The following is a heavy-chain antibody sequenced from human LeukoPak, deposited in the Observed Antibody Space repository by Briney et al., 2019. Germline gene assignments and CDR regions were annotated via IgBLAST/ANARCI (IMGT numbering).Heavy chain of an antibody. V-gene: IGHV3-30*18. CDR2: ISYDGSNK. Sequence: PGGSLRLSCAASGFTFSSYGMHWVRQAPGKGLEWAAVISYDGSNKYYADSVKGRFTISRDNSKNTLYLQMKSLRAEDTAVYFCAKGGWLQSPTDYWGQGTLVTISS. CDR1: GFTFSSYG. J-gene: IGHJ4*02. CDR3: AKGGWLQSPTDY. D-gene: IGHD5-24*01.